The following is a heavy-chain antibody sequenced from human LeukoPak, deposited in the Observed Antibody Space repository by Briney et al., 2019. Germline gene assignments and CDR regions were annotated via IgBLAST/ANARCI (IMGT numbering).Heavy chain of an antibody. D-gene: IGHD6-19*01. V-gene: IGHV4-34*01. CDR1: GGSFSGYY. CDR2: IKHSGST. CDR3: ARVGSGWYSNY. Sequence: SETLSLTCAVYGGSFSGYYWSWIRQPPGEGLEWVGEIKHSGSTDYNPSLKSRVTISVDTSKNQFSLKLSSVTAADTAVYYCARVGSGWYSNYWGQGTLVTVSS. J-gene: IGHJ4*02.